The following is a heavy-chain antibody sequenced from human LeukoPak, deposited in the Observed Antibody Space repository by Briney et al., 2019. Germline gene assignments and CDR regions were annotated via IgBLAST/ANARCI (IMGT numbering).Heavy chain of an antibody. V-gene: IGHV3-23*01. CDR3: AKGDSSRSLGY. CDR2: ISSSGGST. D-gene: IGHD6-13*01. Sequence: GGSLRLSCAASGFIFSNYAMTWVRQAPGKGLEWVSGISSSGGSTYYADSVKGRFTFSRDNSKNTLYLQMNSLRAEDTAVYYCAKGDSSRSLGYWGQGTLVTVSS. J-gene: IGHJ4*02. CDR1: GFIFSNYA.